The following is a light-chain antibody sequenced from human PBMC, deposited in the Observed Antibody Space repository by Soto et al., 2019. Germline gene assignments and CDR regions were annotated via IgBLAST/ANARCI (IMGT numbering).Light chain of an antibody. CDR3: QQCRDVPLT. V-gene: IGKV1-33*01. CDR1: QDVGNC. CDR2: DAS. Sequence: DIQMTQSPSSLSASVGDRVTITCQACQDVGNCLNWYQQKAGRAPKFLMQDASNLETGVPSRFSGSGSGKYFSFTTTSLQPEDVATYYCQQCRDVPLTFGGGTKVEIK. J-gene: IGKJ4*01.